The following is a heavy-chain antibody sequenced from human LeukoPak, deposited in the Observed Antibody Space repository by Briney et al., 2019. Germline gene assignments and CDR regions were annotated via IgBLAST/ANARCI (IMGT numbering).Heavy chain of an antibody. CDR2: INSDGSEG. Sequence: PGGSLRLSCAVSGFTFSGFWMSWSRQAPGKGLEWVASINSDGSEGYYADVVKGRFIISRDNAKNTLYLQMNSPRAEDTAVYYCARVGDSSGYYGYYYYYYGMDVWGQGTTVTVSS. CDR1: GFTFSGFW. CDR3: ARVGDSSGYYGYYYYYYGMDV. V-gene: IGHV3-7*01. D-gene: IGHD3-22*01. J-gene: IGHJ6*02.